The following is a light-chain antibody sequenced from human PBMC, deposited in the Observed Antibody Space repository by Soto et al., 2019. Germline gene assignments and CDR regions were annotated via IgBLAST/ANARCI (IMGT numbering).Light chain of an antibody. CDR3: QQNDNLPFA. CDR2: DAS. J-gene: IGKJ3*01. Sequence: DIQMTQSPSSLSASVGDKVSITCQASQDISKHLQWYQQKAGKAPKLLIYDASNLETGDPSRFSGRGFGTEFTFNISSLQTEDLATYYCQQNDNLPFAFGPGTKVDI. V-gene: IGKV1-33*01. CDR1: QDISKH.